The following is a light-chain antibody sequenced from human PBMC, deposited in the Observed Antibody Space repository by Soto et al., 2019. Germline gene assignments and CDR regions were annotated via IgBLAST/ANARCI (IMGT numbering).Light chain of an antibody. Sequence: EIVLTQSPGTLSLSPGERATLSCRASQSVSSSFLAWFQQKPGQAPRLLIYGASSRATGIPDRFGGSGSGTDFTLTISRLEPDDFPVYYCQQYSSSPITFGKGTRLVIK. CDR2: GAS. CDR3: QQYSSSPIT. J-gene: IGKJ5*01. CDR1: QSVSSSF. V-gene: IGKV3-20*01.